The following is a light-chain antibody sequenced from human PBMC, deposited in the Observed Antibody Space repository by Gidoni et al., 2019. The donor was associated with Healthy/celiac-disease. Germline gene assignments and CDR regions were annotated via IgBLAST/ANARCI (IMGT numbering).Light chain of an antibody. J-gene: IGKJ2*01. Sequence: DIQMTQSPSTLSASVGDRVTITCRASQSISSWLAWYQQKPGKAPKLLIYDASSLESGVPSRVSGSGSGTEFTLTISSLQPDDFATYYCQQYKSYGDTFGQGTKLEIK. CDR1: QSISSW. CDR3: QQYKSYGDT. CDR2: DAS. V-gene: IGKV1-5*01.